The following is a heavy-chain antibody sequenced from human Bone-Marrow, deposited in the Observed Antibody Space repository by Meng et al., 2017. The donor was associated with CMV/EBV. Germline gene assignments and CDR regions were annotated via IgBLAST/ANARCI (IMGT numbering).Heavy chain of an antibody. CDR3: ARTPNDVGYYGMDV. V-gene: IGHV4-59*01. CDR2: IYYSGST. Sequence: SETLSLTCTVAGGSISSYYWSWIRQPPGKGLEWIGYIYYSGSTNYNPSLKSRVTISVDTSNNQFSLKLSSVTAADTAVYSCARTPNDVGYYGMDVWSQGTTVTFSS. D-gene: IGHD1-1*01. J-gene: IGHJ6*01. CDR1: GGSISSYY.